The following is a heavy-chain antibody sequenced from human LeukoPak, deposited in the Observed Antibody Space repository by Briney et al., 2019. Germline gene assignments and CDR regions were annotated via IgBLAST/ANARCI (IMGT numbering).Heavy chain of an antibody. D-gene: IGHD4-17*01. V-gene: IGHV3-7*01. CDR3: ARESKGRSKIDY. Sequence: GGSLRLSCAASGFTFSGYWMSWVRQAPGKGLEWVANINKDGSERYNVDFVKGRFTISRDNANKSLYLQMNSLRAEDTSVYYCARESKGRSKIDYWGQGTLVTVSS. J-gene: IGHJ4*02. CDR1: GFTFSGYW. CDR2: INKDGSER.